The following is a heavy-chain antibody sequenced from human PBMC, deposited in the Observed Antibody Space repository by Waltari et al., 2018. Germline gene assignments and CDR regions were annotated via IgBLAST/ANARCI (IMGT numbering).Heavy chain of an antibody. V-gene: IGHV4-39*01. CDR3: ASGTGDHSLDAFDI. J-gene: IGHJ3*02. Sequence: QLQLQESGPGLVKPSETLSLTCTVSGGSISSSSYYWGWIRQPPGKGLEWIGGNYYSGTSYYNPSLKGRVTISVDTSKNQFSLKLSSVTAAETAVYYCASGTGDHSLDAFDIWGQGTMVTVSS. CDR1: GGSISSSSYY. CDR2: NYYSGTS. D-gene: IGHD7-27*01.